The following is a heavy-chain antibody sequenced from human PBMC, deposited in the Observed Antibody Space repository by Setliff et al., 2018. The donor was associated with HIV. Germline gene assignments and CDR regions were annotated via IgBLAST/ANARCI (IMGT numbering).Heavy chain of an antibody. CDR1: SGSISSGGYY. CDR2: MYYRGTT. J-gene: IGHJ4*02. CDR3: ARQGLTMNPGVPAPILCFFDY. D-gene: IGHD3-10*01. V-gene: IGHV4-39*01. Sequence: PSETLSLTCTVSSGSISSGGYYWGWIRLPPGKGLEWIGSMYYRGTTYNNPSLKSRVTFSADTSKNQFSLNLNSVTATDTAVYFCARQGLTMNPGVPAPILCFFDYWGQGILVTVSS.